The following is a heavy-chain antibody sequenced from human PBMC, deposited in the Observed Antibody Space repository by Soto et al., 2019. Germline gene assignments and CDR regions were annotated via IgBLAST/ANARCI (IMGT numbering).Heavy chain of an antibody. CDR1: GYTFSSCD. J-gene: IGHJ6*02. CDR2: MNPNSGQA. Sequence: ASVKVSCKASGYTFSSCDMNCVRQATGQGLEWMGWMNPNSGQAGYAQKFQGGLTMTRDSSIRTAYMELSNLGSEDTAVYYCAGVIYFVSGGYQDFLYYEAVEVRGQGTTATVSS. CDR3: AGVIYFVSGGYQDFLYYEAVEV. D-gene: IGHD3-22*01. V-gene: IGHV1-8*01.